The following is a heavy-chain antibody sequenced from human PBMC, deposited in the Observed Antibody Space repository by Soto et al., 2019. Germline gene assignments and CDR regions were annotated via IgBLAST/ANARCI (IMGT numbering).Heavy chain of an antibody. Sequence: ASVKVSCKASGYTFTGYYMHWVRQAPGQGLEWMGWINPNSGGTNYAQKFQGRATMTRDTSISTAYMELSRLRSDDTAVYYCARYGRVGATPTAFDYWGQGTLVTVYS. V-gene: IGHV1-2*02. CDR1: GYTFTGYY. CDR3: ARYGRVGATPTAFDY. CDR2: INPNSGGT. D-gene: IGHD1-26*01. J-gene: IGHJ4*02.